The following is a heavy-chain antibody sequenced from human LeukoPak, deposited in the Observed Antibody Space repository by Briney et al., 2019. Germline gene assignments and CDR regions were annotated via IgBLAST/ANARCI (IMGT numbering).Heavy chain of an antibody. Sequence: GASVKVSCKASGYTFTGYYMHWVRQAPGQGLEWMGWINPNSGGTNYAQKFQGRVTITRDTSISTGYMELSRLRSDDTALYYCARYTTTGTWDYWGQGTLVTVSS. CDR1: GYTFTGYY. V-gene: IGHV1-2*02. CDR3: ARYTTTGTWDY. CDR2: INPNSGGT. J-gene: IGHJ4*02. D-gene: IGHD1-1*01.